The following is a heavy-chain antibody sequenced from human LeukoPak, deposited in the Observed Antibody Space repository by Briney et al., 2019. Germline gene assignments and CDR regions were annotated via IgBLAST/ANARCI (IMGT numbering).Heavy chain of an antibody. D-gene: IGHD2-2*01. J-gene: IGHJ4*02. CDR2: ISSSSSYI. Sequence: GGSLRLSCAASGFTFSSYSMNWVRQAPGKGLEWVSSISSSSSYIYYAGSVKGRFTISRDNAKNSLYLQMNSLRAEDTAVYYCAKDLGYTSCLDYWGQGTLVTVSS. CDR3: AKDLGYTSCLDY. V-gene: IGHV3-21*04. CDR1: GFTFSSYS.